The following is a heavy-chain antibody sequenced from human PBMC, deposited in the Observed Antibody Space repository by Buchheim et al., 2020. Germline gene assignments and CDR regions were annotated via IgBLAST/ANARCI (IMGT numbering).Heavy chain of an antibody. CDR1: GFTFSSYW. J-gene: IGHJ6*02. CDR2: IKQDGSEK. V-gene: IGHV3-7*01. D-gene: IGHD6-19*01. Sequence: EVQLVESGGGLVQPGGSLRLSCAASGFTFSSYWMSWVRQAPGKGLEWVANIKQDGSEKYYVDSVKGRFTISRDNAKNSLYLQMNSLRAEDTAVYYCARGKHSSGWYKVRGPYYYGMDVWGQGTT. CDR3: ARGKHSSGWYKVRGPYYYGMDV.